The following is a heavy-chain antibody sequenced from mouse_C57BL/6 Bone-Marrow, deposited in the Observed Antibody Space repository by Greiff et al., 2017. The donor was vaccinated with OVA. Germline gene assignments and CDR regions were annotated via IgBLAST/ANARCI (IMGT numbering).Heavy chain of an antibody. D-gene: IGHD2-4*01. CDR1: GYTFTSYW. Sequence: QVQLQQPGAELVMPGASVKLSCKASGYTFTSYWMHWVKQRPGQGLEWIGEIDPSDSYTNYNQKFKGKSTLTVDKSSSTAYMQLSSLTSEDSAVYYCARWDYDYDGFAYWGQGKLVTGTA. CDR2: IDPSDSYT. CDR3: ARWDYDYDGFAY. V-gene: IGHV1-69*01. J-gene: IGHJ3*01.